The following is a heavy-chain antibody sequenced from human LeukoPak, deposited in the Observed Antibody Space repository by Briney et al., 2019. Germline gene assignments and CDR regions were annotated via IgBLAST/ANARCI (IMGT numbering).Heavy chain of an antibody. CDR2: ISGSGGST. V-gene: IGHV3-23*01. Sequence: GGSLRLSRAASGFTFSSYAMSWVRQAPGKGLEWVLAISGSGGSTYYADSVKGRFTISRDNSKNTLYLQMNSLRAEDTAVYYCAKGIAARPVLFIFDYWGQGTLVTVSS. CDR1: GFTFSSYA. D-gene: IGHD6-6*01. CDR3: AKGIAARPVLFIFDY. J-gene: IGHJ4*02.